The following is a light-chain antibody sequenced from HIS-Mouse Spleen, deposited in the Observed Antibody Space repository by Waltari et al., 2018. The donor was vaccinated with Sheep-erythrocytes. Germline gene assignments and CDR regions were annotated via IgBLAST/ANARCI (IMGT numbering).Light chain of an antibody. J-gene: IGLJ2*01. V-gene: IGLV2-11*01. Sequence: QSALTQPRSVSGSPGQSVTISCTGTSSDVGGYNYVSWYQQHPGKAHKLMIYDVSKRPSGVPDRFSGSKSGNTASLTISGLQAEDEADYYCSSYTSSSTPVVFGGGTKLTVL. CDR3: SSYTSSSTPVV. CDR2: DVS. CDR1: SSDVGGYNY.